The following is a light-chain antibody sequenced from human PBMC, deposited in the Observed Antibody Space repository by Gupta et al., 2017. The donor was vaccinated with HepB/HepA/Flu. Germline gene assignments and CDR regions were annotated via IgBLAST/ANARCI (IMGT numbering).Light chain of an antibody. J-gene: IGKJ2*01. V-gene: IGKV1-39*01. CDR2: TAS. CDR3: QQSYSTPHT. Sequence: DIQMTQSPSSLSASVGDRVTMTCRASQTISTYLNWYQQKPGKAPELLIYTASSLQSGVPSRSSGSGSGTDFTLTITSLQPEDVATYFCQQSYSTPHTVGQGSKVQIK. CDR1: QTISTY.